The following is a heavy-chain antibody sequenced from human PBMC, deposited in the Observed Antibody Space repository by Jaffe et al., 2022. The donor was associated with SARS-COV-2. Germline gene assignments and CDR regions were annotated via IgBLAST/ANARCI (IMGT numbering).Heavy chain of an antibody. V-gene: IGHV1-18*01. J-gene: IGHJ6*02. CDR3: ARDREPYCGSGRSSAAYGVDV. Sequence: QVHLVQSGTEVKRPGASVKVSCKASGYSFGNFGLTWVRQAPGQGLEWLGWISPYNDKTNYAQSFQDRVTMTTDTSTSTAYMEVRNLRSDDTALYFCARDREPYCGSGRSSAAYGVDVWGQGTTVTV. D-gene: IGHD2-15*01. CDR1: GYSFGNFG. CDR2: ISPYNDKT.